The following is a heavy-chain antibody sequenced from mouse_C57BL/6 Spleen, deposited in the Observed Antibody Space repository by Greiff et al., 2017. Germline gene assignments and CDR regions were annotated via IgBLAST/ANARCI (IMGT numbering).Heavy chain of an antibody. CDR3: TTKDGSSPAWFAY. Sequence: VQLQQSGAELVRPGASVKLSCTASGFNIKDDYMHWVKQRPEQGLEWIGWIDPENGDTEYASKFQGKATITADTSSNTAYLQLSSLTSEDTAVYYCTTKDGSSPAWFAYWGQGTLVTVSA. V-gene: IGHV14-4*01. CDR2: IDPENGDT. D-gene: IGHD1-1*01. J-gene: IGHJ3*01. CDR1: GFNIKDDY.